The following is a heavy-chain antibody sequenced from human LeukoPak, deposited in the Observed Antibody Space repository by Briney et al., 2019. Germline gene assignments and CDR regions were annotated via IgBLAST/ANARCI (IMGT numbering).Heavy chain of an antibody. D-gene: IGHD3-10*01. CDR3: ARQLITMVRGVTTGIDY. CDR2: IIPIFGTA. Sequence: SVKVSCKASGGTFSSYAISWVRQAPGQGLEWMGGIIPIFGTANYAQKFQGRVTITADESTSTAYVELSSLRSEDTAVYYCARQLITMVRGVTTGIDYWGQGTLVTVSS. V-gene: IGHV1-69*13. CDR1: GGTFSSYA. J-gene: IGHJ4*02.